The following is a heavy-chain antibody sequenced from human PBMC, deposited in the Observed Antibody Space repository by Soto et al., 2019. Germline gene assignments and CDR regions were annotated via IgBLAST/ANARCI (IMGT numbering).Heavy chain of an antibody. CDR2: INSDGSST. J-gene: IGHJ6*02. CDR1: GFTFSSYW. V-gene: IGHV3-74*01. CDR3: ARVLGYYDSSGYPYYYYGMDV. Sequence: GALRLSCAASGFTFSSYWMHWVRQAPGKGLVWVSRINSDGSSTSYADSVKGRFTISRDNAKNTLYLQMNSLRAEDTAVYYCARVLGYYDSSGYPYYYYGMDVWGQGTTVTVSS. D-gene: IGHD3-22*01.